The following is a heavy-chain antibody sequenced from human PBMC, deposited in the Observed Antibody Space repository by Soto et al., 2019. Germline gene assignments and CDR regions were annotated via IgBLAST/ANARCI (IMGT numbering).Heavy chain of an antibody. CDR3: ARDLSGYYYRMDV. CDR1: GGSFSGYF. V-gene: IGHV4-34*01. Sequence: QVHLQQWGAGLLKPSETLSLTCAVYGGSFSGYFWNWVRQPPGKGLEWIGEINHSGSTKYNPSLKSRVTLSVDTSKNQFSLRVFSVTAADTAVYYCARDLSGYYYRMDVWGQETTVTVS. CDR2: INHSGST. J-gene: IGHJ6*02.